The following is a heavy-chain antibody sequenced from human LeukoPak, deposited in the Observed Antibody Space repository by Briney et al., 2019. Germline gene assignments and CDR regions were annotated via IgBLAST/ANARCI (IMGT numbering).Heavy chain of an antibody. J-gene: IGHJ4*02. Sequence: GESLKISCKGSGYNFTNDCIAWVRQMPGRGLEWMGIIYPGDYDSRYSLSFEGQVTISADKSISTAYLRWSSLKAPDTAMYYCAXMTSDWYLDYWGQGTLVTVSS. CDR2: IYPGDYDS. V-gene: IGHV5-51*01. CDR1: GYNFTNDC. D-gene: IGHD6-19*01. CDR3: AXMTSDWYLDY.